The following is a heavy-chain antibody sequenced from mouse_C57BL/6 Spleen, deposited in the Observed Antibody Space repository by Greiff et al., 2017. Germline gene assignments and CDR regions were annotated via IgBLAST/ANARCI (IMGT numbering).Heavy chain of an antibody. CDR3: ATREDYAMDD. CDR2: ISGGGGNT. CDR1: GFTFSSYT. Sequence: EVKLLEPGGGLVKPGGSLKLSCAASGFTFSSYTMSWVRQTPEQRLEWVATISGGGGNTYYPDSVKGRFTISRDNAKNTLYMQLSSLRSEDTALYDCATREDYAMDDWGQGTSGTVSS. V-gene: IGHV5-9*01. J-gene: IGHJ4*01.